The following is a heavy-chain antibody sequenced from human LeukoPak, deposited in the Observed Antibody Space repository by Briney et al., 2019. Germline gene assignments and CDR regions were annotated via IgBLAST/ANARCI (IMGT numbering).Heavy chain of an antibody. CDR3: ARDPTPDIVVVVAANRHY. Sequence: GGSLRLSCAASGSTFSSYAMHWVRQAPGKGLEWVAVISYDGSNKYYADSVKGRFTISRDNSKNTLYLQMNSLRAEDTAVYYCARDPTPDIVVVVAANRHYWGQGTLVTVSS. D-gene: IGHD2-15*01. CDR2: ISYDGSNK. V-gene: IGHV3-30*04. J-gene: IGHJ4*02. CDR1: GSTFSSYA.